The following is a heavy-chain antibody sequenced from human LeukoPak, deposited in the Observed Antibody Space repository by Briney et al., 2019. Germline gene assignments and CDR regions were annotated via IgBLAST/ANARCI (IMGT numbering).Heavy chain of an antibody. D-gene: IGHD2-15*01. CDR3: ARRPGSTVWFDP. Sequence: PSETLSLTRTVSGGSISSYYWSWIRQPPGKGLEWIGYIYYSGSTNYNPSLKSRVTISVDTSKNQFSLKLSSVTAADTAVYYCARRPGSTVWFDPWGQGTLVTVSS. CDR2: IYYSGST. J-gene: IGHJ5*02. CDR1: GGSISSYY. V-gene: IGHV4-59*12.